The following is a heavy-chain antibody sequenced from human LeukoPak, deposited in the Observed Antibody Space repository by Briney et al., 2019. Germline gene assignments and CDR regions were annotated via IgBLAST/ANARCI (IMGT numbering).Heavy chain of an antibody. CDR2: IYYSGST. Sequence: SETLSLTCTVSGASINTYYWTWIRQPPGKGLEWIGYIYYSGSTSYDPSLKSRVTMSVDTSRTQFSLKLSSVTAADTAVYYCARGITMIDWGQGTLVTVSS. J-gene: IGHJ4*02. V-gene: IGHV4-59*01. CDR1: GASINTYY. CDR3: ARGITMID. D-gene: IGHD3-22*01.